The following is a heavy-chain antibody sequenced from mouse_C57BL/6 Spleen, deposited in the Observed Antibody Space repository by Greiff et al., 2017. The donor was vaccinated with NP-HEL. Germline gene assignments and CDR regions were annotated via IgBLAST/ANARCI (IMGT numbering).Heavy chain of an antibody. CDR2: INPNNGGT. CDR3: ARSVTFYAMDY. J-gene: IGHJ4*01. V-gene: IGHV1-18*01. CDR1: GYTFTDYN. Sequence: DVKLQESGPELVKPGASVKIPCKASGYTFTDYNMDWVKQSHGKSLEWIGDINPNNGGTIYNQKFKGKATLTVDESSSTAYMELRSLTSEDTAVYYCARSVTFYAMDYWGQGTSVTVSS. D-gene: IGHD2-12*01.